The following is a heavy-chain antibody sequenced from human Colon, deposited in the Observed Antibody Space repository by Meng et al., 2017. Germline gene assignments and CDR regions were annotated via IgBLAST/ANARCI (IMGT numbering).Heavy chain of an antibody. D-gene: IGHD3-16*01. V-gene: IGHV4-4*02. CDR2: VFHTGGT. CDR1: GVSITTRNW. Sequence: GPRLVKPSEILSLLSAVSGVSITTRNWWNWVRQAPGKGLEWIGDVFHTGGTSYNPSLESRLTISVDRSKNQFYLNLRSVTAADTATYYCARGGDWGFDYWGPGTLVTVSS. J-gene: IGHJ4*02. CDR3: ARGGDWGFDY.